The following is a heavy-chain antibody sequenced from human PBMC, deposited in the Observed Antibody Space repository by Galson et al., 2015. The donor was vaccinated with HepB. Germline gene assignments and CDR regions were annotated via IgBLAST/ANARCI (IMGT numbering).Heavy chain of an antibody. CDR1: GYTFTRHW. CDR3: ARLDSGTYWVMKDPVFDY. V-gene: IGHV5-51*03. Sequence: QSGAEVKKPGESLKISCKGSGYTFTRHWIGWVRQMPGKGLEWMGTIHPGDSDTRYSPSFQGQVTISADKSINTAYLQWSSLKASDTAMYYCARLDSGTYWVMKDPVFDYWGQGTLVTVSS. D-gene: IGHD1-26*01. J-gene: IGHJ4*02. CDR2: IHPGDSDT.